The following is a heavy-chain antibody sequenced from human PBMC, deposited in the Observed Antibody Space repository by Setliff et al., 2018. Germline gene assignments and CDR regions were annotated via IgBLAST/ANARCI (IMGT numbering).Heavy chain of an antibody. V-gene: IGHV1-46*01. J-gene: IGHJ4*02. CDR1: GYTSTSYY. Sequence: PVASVKVSCKASGYTSTSYYMHWVRQAPGQGLEWMGIINPSGGFTSYAQKFQDRVTMTRDTSTSTVYMELSSLRSGDTAMYYCARELLFGGVIFGYWGQGTLVTSPQ. D-gene: IGHD3-3*01. CDR2: INPSGGFT. CDR3: ARELLFGGVIFGY.